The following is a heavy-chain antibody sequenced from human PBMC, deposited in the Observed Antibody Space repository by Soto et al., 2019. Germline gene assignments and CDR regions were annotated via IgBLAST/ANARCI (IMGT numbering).Heavy chain of an antibody. Sequence: QVQLVESGGGVVQPGRSLRLSCAASGFTFSSYAMHWVRQAPGKGLEWVAVISYDGSNKYYADSVKGRFTISRDNSKNTXYLQMNSLRAEDTAVYYCARGHIAAAGTSDYWGQGTLVTVSS. D-gene: IGHD6-13*01. CDR1: GFTFSSYA. CDR2: ISYDGSNK. J-gene: IGHJ4*02. CDR3: ARGHIAAAGTSDY. V-gene: IGHV3-30-3*01.